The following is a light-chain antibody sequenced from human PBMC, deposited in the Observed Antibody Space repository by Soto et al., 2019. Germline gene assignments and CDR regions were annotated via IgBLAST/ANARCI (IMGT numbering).Light chain of an antibody. CDR2: GAS. CDR1: QSVTTY. V-gene: IGKV3-15*01. J-gene: IGKJ1*01. Sequence: EIVLTQSPATLSLSPGERANISCRASQSVTTYLAWYQQKPGQAPRLLIYGASARATRIPDRFSGSGSGTEFTLTISRLQSEDFAIYYCQQYNSWPPWTFGQGTKVDIK. CDR3: QQYNSWPPWT.